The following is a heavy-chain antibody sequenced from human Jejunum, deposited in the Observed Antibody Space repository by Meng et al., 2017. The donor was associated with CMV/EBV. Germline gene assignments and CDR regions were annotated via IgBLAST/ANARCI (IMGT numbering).Heavy chain of an antibody. CDR1: GFTVINCH. D-gene: IGHD3-3*01. V-gene: IGHV3-11*01. Sequence: GFTVINCHWSRLRQAPGKGREWMSSIRLYGNHVYYTDSVKRRFTISSDHAKRSMYLQMYSLPVDDTAVHYCPRDLRINDCASGYYDHWGQGILVTVSS. CDR3: PRDLRINDCASGYYDH. CDR2: IRLYGNHV. J-gene: IGHJ4*02.